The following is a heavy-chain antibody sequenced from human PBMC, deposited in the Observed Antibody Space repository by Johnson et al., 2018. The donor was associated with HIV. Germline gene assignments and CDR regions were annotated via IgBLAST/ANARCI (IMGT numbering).Heavy chain of an antibody. J-gene: IGHJ3*02. V-gene: IGHV3-30*18. CDR1: GFTFSSYG. CDR2: ISYDGSNK. CDR3: AKGTLYSSSSRAFDI. D-gene: IGHD6-6*01. Sequence: QVQLVESGGGVVQPGRSLRLSCAASGFTFSSYGMHWVRQAPGKGLERVAVISYDGSNKYYAESVKGRFTISRDNSKNTLYLQMNSLRAEDTAGYYCAKGTLYSSSSRAFDIWGQGTMVTVSS.